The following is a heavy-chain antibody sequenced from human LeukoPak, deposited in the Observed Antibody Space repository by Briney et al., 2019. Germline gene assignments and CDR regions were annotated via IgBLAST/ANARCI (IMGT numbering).Heavy chain of an antibody. V-gene: IGHV4-61*02. Sequence: SQTLSLTCTVSGGSISSGSYYWSWIRQPAGKGLEWIGRIYTSGSTNYNPSLKSRVTISVDTSKNQFSLKLSSVTAADTAVYYCAREPYSYGLYYFDYWGQGTLVTVSS. CDR3: AREPYSYGLYYFDY. CDR1: GGSISSGSYY. J-gene: IGHJ4*02. D-gene: IGHD5-18*01. CDR2: IYTSGST.